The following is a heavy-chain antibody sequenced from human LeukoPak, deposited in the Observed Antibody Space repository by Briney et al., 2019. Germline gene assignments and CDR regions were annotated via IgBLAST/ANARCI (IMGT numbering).Heavy chain of an antibody. CDR1: GFIFSQYS. J-gene: IGHJ4*02. Sequence: SGGSLRLSCAASGFIFSQYSINWVRQAPGKGLEWVSYISSSSSTISYADSVKGRFTISRDNAKNSLYLQMNSLRDEDTAVYYCARAIAARRFADYWGQGTLVTVSS. CDR3: ARAIAARRFADY. V-gene: IGHV3-48*02. CDR2: ISSSSSTI. D-gene: IGHD6-6*01.